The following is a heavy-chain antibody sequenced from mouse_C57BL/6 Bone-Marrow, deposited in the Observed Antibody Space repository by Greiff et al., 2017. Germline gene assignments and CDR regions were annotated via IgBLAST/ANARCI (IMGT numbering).Heavy chain of an antibody. Sequence: QVQLQQPGTELVKPGASVKLSCKASGYTFTSYWMHWVKQRPGQGLEWIGNIKPSNGGTNYNEKFKSKGTLTVDTSSSTAYMQLSSLTYEEPAVYYCGRWGYGSSSGYFDVWGTGTTVTVSS. CDR3: GRWGYGSSSGYFDV. J-gene: IGHJ1*03. V-gene: IGHV1-53*01. CDR1: GYTFTSYW. CDR2: IKPSNGGT. D-gene: IGHD1-1*01.